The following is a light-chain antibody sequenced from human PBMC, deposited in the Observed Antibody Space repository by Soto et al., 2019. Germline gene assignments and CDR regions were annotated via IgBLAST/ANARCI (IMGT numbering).Light chain of an antibody. CDR2: DVS. CDR3: SSFTSSNTLV. V-gene: IGLV2-14*01. J-gene: IGLJ2*01. CDR1: SSDVGGYIY. Sequence: QSVLTQPASVSGSPGQSITISCTGTSSDVGGYIYVSWHQQHPGTAPKLMIYDVSNRPSGVSNRFSGSKSGNTASLTISGLQAEGEADYYCSSFTSSNTLVFGGGTKLTVL.